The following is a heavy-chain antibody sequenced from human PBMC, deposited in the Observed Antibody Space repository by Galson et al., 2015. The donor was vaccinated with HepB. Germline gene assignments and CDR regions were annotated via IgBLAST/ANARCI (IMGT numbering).Heavy chain of an antibody. Sequence: VKVSCKVSGYTFTDYYMHWEQQAPGKGLEWMGLVDPEDGETIYAEKFQGRVTITADTSTDTAYMELSSLRSEDTAVYYCATQRGVSYGMDVWGQGTTVTVSS. CDR1: GYTFTDYY. V-gene: IGHV1-69-2*01. J-gene: IGHJ6*02. CDR3: ATQRGVSYGMDV. D-gene: IGHD3-10*01. CDR2: VDPEDGET.